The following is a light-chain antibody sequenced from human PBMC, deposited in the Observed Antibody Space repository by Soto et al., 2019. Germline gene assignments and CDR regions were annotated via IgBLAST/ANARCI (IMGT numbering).Light chain of an antibody. J-gene: IGKJ4*01. V-gene: IGKV1D-13*01. Sequence: AIQLTQSPSSLSASVGDRVTITCRASQGISSALAWYQQKPGKAPKLLIYDASSLESGVPSRFSGSGSGTDFTLTISGLXPEDFATYYCQQFNNYPPLTFGGGTKVDIK. CDR2: DAS. CDR3: QQFNNYPPLT. CDR1: QGISSA.